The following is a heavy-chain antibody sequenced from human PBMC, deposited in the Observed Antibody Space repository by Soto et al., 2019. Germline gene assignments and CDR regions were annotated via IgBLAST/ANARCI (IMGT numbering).Heavy chain of an antibody. CDR1: GGTFNVYT. V-gene: IGHV1-69*02. CDR3: ALGSWSGDKFDS. D-gene: IGHD6-13*01. J-gene: IGHJ3*02. Sequence: QVQLVQSGAEVKKPGSSVKVSCKASGGTFNVYTIIWVRQAPGQGLEWMGRIIPMLAITNYAQRFKGRVTLTADTSTKTDYMELSSLTSEDTAVYYCALGSWSGDKFDSWGQGTLVTVSS. CDR2: IIPMLAIT.